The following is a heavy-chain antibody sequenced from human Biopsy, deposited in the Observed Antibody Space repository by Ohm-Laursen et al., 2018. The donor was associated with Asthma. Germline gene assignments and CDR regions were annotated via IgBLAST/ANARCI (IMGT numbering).Heavy chain of an antibody. Sequence: SLRLSCAASGFTFSSYSMNWVRQAPGKGLEWVSSISSSSSYIYYADSVKGRFTISRDNAKNSLYLQMNSLRAEDTAVYYCARDRYGDYVGWLDPWGQGTLVTVSS. CDR1: GFTFSSYS. D-gene: IGHD4-17*01. J-gene: IGHJ5*02. CDR2: ISSSSSYI. V-gene: IGHV3-21*01. CDR3: ARDRYGDYVGWLDP.